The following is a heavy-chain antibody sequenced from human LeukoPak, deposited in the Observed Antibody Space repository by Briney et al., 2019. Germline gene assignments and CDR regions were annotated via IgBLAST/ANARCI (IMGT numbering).Heavy chain of an antibody. D-gene: IGHD3-3*02. CDR2: ISYDGSNK. Sequence: SGGSLRLSCAASGFTFSSYGMHWVRQAPGKGLEWVAVISYDGSNKYYADSVKGRFTISRDNSKNTLYLQMNSLRSEDTAVYFCARVAVVQAPIPFFILDYWGQGTLVTVSS. CDR1: GFTFSSYG. J-gene: IGHJ4*02. V-gene: IGHV3-30*03. CDR3: ARVAVVQAPIPFFILDY.